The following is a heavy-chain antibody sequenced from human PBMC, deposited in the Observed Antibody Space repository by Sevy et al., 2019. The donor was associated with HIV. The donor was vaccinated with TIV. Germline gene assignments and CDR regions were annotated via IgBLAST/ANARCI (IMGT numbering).Heavy chain of an antibody. CDR3: ARDPGTTETGRYFDL. J-gene: IGHJ2*01. CDR2: IRQDGSER. V-gene: IGHV3-7*01. CDR1: GFTLSSYW. Sequence: GGFLRLSCAASGFTLSSYWMTCFRQAPGKGLEWVANIRQDGSERYYVDSVKGRFTISRDSAKSSLFLQINSLRAEDAAVYYCARDPGTTETGRYFDLWGRGTLVSVSS. D-gene: IGHD1-7*01.